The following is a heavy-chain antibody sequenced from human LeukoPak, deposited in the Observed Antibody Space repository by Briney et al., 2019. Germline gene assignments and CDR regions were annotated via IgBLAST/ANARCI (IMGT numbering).Heavy chain of an antibody. Sequence: GASVKVSCKASGGTFSSYAISWVRQAPGQGLEWMGGIIPIFGTANYAQKFQGRVTITADESTSTAYMELSSLRAEDTAVYYCARRPLPAAISYHFDYWGHGTPVTVSS. CDR2: IIPIFGTA. D-gene: IGHD2-2*01. J-gene: IGHJ4*01. V-gene: IGHV1-69*13. CDR1: GGTFSSYA. CDR3: ARRPLPAAISYHFDY.